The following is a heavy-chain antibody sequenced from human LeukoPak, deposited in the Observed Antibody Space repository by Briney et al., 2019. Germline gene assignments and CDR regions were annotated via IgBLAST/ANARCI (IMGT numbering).Heavy chain of an antibody. V-gene: IGHV3-30*02. Sequence: PGGSLRLSCAASGFTFSSYAMHWVRQAPGKGLEWVAFIRYDGSNKYYADSVKGRFTISRDNSKNTLYLQMNSLRAEDTAVYYCAIGPYYDSSGYYQGFDYWGQGTLVTVSP. J-gene: IGHJ4*02. CDR1: GFTFSSYA. CDR2: IRYDGSNK. D-gene: IGHD3-22*01. CDR3: AIGPYYDSSGYYQGFDY.